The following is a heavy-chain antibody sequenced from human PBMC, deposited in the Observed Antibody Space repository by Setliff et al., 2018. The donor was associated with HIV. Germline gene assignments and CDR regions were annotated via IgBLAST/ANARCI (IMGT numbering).Heavy chain of an antibody. CDR1: GFNFNNAW. Sequence: PGGSLRLSCAASGFNFNNAWMTWVRQAPGKGLEWVGHINSKGDGGTAEYATAVKGRFTISRDDSKNTLYLQMNSLKTEDTAVYYCTTDQVKYYYGSESFGTFWGQGTLVTVSS. D-gene: IGHD3-10*01. CDR3: TTDQVKYYYGSESFGTF. V-gene: IGHV3-15*01. CDR2: INSKGDGGTA. J-gene: IGHJ4*02.